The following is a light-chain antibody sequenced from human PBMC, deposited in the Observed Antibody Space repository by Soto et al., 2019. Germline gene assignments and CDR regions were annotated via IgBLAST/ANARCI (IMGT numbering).Light chain of an antibody. CDR1: QSVSSY. CDR2: DAS. J-gene: IGKJ1*01. CDR3: QQRSNWPRT. V-gene: IGKV3-11*01. Sequence: EILLTQSPATLCLSPGERATLACRASQSVSSYLAWYQQKPGQAPRVLIYDASNRATGIPARFSGSGSGTDFTLTISSLEPEDFAVYYCQQRSNWPRTFGQGTKVDIK.